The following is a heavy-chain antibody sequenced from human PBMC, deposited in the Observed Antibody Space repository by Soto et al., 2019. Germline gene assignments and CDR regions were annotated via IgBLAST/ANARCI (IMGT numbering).Heavy chain of an antibody. J-gene: IGHJ4*02. CDR3: ARWRKGLRYLDY. D-gene: IGHD4-17*01. CDR2: IYYSGST. CDR1: GGSISSGDYY. Sequence: SETLSLTCTVSGGSISSGDYYWSWIRQPPGKGLEWIGYIYYSGSTYYNPSLKSRVTISVDTSKNQFSLKLSSVTAADTAVYYCARWRKGLRYLDYWGQGTLVTVSS. V-gene: IGHV4-30-4*01.